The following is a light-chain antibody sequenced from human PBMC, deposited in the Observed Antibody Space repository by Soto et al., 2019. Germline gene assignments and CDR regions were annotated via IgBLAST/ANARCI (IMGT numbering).Light chain of an antibody. J-gene: IGKJ1*01. V-gene: IGKV3-15*01. CDR1: QSLSSH. CDR2: GAS. Sequence: EIVMTQSPATLSVSPGERATLSCRASQSLSSHLAWYQQKPGQAPRLLIYGASTRATGIPARFSGSGSGTEFTLTISSLQSEDSAVYYCQQYHHWRTFGQGTKVEIK. CDR3: QQYHHWRT.